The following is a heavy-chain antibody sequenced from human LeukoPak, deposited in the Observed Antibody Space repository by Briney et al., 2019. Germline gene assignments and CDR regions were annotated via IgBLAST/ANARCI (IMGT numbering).Heavy chain of an antibody. Sequence: GGSLRLSCAVSGITLSNYGMSWVRQAPGKGLEWVAGISDSGGRASYADSVKGRFTISRDNPKNTLYLQMNSLRAEDTAVYFCAKRGVVIRVILVGFHKEAYYFDSWGQGALVTVSS. V-gene: IGHV3-23*01. J-gene: IGHJ4*02. CDR3: AKRGVVIRVILVGFHKEAYYFDS. CDR2: ISDSGGRA. CDR1: GITLSNYG. D-gene: IGHD3-22*01.